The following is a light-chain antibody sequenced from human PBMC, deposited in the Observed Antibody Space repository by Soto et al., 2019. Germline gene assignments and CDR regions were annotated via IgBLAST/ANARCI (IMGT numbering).Light chain of an antibody. CDR1: QSVSNN. CDR3: QQYKNWPPYT. J-gene: IGKJ2*01. CDR2: GAS. V-gene: IGKV3-15*01. Sequence: EIVMTQSPATLSVSPGERATLSCRASQSVSNNLAWYQQKPVQAPRLLIYGASTRATGIPARFSGSWSGTEFPLTRRSLQSEDFAVYYCQQYKNWPPYTFGQGTKLEIK.